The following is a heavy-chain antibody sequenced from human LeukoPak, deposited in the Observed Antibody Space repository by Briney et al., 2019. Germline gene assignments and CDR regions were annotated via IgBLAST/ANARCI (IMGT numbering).Heavy chain of an antibody. Sequence: ASVKVSCKASGYTFTGYYMHWVRQAPGQGLEWMGWINPNSGGTNYAQKFQGRVTMTRDTSISTAYMELSSLRSDDTAVYYCARLGGDIVVVPASQTGWGQGTLVTVSS. CDR1: GYTFTGYY. J-gene: IGHJ4*02. V-gene: IGHV1-2*02. D-gene: IGHD2-2*01. CDR2: INPNSGGT. CDR3: ARLGGDIVVVPASQTG.